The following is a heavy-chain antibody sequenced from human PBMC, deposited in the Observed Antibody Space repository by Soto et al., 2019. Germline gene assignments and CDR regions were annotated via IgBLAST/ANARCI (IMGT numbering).Heavy chain of an antibody. V-gene: IGHV3-23*01. Sequence: EVQLLESGGGSVQSGGSLRLSCATSGFTFSSYAMSWVRQAPGKGLEWVSAISGSGGSTNYADSAEGRFTISRDNSNNTLYLQMSSLRAEDTAVYYCAKAGGIAVPGSQLDYWGQGTLVTVSS. CDR2: ISGSGGST. CDR3: AKAGGIAVPGSQLDY. J-gene: IGHJ4*02. CDR1: GFTFSSYA. D-gene: IGHD6-19*01.